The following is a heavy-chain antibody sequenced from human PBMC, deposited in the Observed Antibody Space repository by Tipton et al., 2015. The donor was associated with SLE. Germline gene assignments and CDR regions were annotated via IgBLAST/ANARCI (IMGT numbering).Heavy chain of an antibody. Sequence: TLSLTCTVYNESFRDYYWSWIRQPPGKGLEWIGEINKNGGTNFAPSLKSRVSMSIDRSKNQFSLKLTSVSAADTADYYCARGYYDMWTGYYSSDYWGQGTLVTVSS. CDR2: INKNGGT. V-gene: IGHV4-34*01. J-gene: IGHJ4*02. CDR3: ARGYYDMWTGYYSSDY. CDR1: NESFRDYY. D-gene: IGHD3-9*01.